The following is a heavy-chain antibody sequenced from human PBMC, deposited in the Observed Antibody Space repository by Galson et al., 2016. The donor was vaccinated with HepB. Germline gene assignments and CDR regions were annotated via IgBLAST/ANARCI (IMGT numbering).Heavy chain of an antibody. Sequence: SVKVSCKASGYTFITYYLHWVRQAPGQGLEWMGVINPRGGSTKYAQKFQGRVTMTSDTSTSTFYMDVSSLRPEDTAVFFCARGRPYYDGIGGDAFDIWGQGTTVTVSS. J-gene: IGHJ3*02. V-gene: IGHV1-46*01. CDR1: GYTFITYY. D-gene: IGHD3-22*01. CDR3: ARGRPYYDGIGGDAFDI. CDR2: INPRGGST.